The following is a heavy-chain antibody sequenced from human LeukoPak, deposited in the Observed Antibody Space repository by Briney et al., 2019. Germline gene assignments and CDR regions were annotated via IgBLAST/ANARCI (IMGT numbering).Heavy chain of an antibody. J-gene: IGHJ4*02. CDR2: ISYDGSNK. CDR1: GFTFSSYG. V-gene: IGHV3-30*18. CDR3: AKDLCSGGSCYQLDY. Sequence: GRSLRLSCAASGFTFSSYGMHWVRQAPGKGLEWVAVISYDGSNKYYADSVKGRFTISRDNSKNTLYLQMNSLRAEDTAVYYCAKDLCSGGSCYQLDYWGQGTLVTVSS. D-gene: IGHD2-15*01.